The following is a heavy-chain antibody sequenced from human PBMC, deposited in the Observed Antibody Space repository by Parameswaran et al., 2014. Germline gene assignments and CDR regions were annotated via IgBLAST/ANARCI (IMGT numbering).Heavy chain of an antibody. CDR2: INSDGSST. CDR3: AREGWPSYYMDV. D-gene: IGHD6-19*01. V-gene: IGHV3-74*01. J-gene: IGHJ6*03. Sequence: WIRQPPGKGLVWVSRINSDGSSTSYADSVKGRFTISRDNAKNTLYLQMNSLRAEDTAVYYCAREGWPSYYMDVWGKGTTVTVSS.